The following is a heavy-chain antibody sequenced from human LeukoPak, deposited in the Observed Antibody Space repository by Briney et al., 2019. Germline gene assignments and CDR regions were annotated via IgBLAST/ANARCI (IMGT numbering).Heavy chain of an antibody. D-gene: IGHD2-15*01. V-gene: IGHV1-69*13. CDR1: GGTFSSYA. CDR2: IIPIFGTA. CDR3: ARVYCSGGSCYDY. Sequence: SVKVSCKASGGTFSSYAISWVRQAPGQGLEWMGGIIPIFGTANYAQKFQGRVTITADESTSTAYMELGSLRSEDTAVYYCARVYCSGGSCYDYWGQGTLVTVSS. J-gene: IGHJ4*02.